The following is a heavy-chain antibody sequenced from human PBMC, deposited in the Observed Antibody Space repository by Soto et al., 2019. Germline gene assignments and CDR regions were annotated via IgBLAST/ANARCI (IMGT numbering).Heavy chain of an antibody. D-gene: IGHD3-10*01. J-gene: IGHJ4*02. CDR2: IFSNGRA. Sequence: KPSETLSLTCTVSGGSISSHYWTWIRQPPGKGLEWIGYIFSNGRANYNPSLESRVTISVDTSKNQVSLKLRSVTAADTAVYYCARGGDNSPWYYSLWGQGTLVTVSS. CDR1: GGSISSHY. V-gene: IGHV4-59*11. CDR3: ARGGDNSPWYYSL.